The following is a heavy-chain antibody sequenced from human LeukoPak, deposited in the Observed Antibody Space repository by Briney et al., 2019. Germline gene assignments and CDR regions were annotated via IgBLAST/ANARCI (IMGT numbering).Heavy chain of an antibody. Sequence: GGSLRLSCAASGFTFDDYAMHWVCQAPGKGLEWVSLISWDGGSTYYADSVKGRFTISRDNSKNSLYLQMNSLRAEDTALYSCAKDIRGSTSWYGLDYWGQGTLVTVSS. CDR1: GFTFDDYA. D-gene: IGHD6-13*01. J-gene: IGHJ4*02. CDR2: ISWDGGST. V-gene: IGHV3-43D*03. CDR3: AKDIRGSTSWYGLDY.